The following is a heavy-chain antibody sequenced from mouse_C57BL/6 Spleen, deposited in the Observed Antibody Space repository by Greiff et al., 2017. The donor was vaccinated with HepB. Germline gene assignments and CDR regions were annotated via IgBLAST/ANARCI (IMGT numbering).Heavy chain of an antibody. CDR3: AREGAAYYSNTRYFDV. J-gene: IGHJ1*03. Sequence: QVQLQQPGAELVRPGSSVKLSCKASGYTFTSYWMHWVKQRPIQGLEWIGNIDPSDSETNYNQKFKDKATLTVDKSSSTAYMQLSSLTSEDAAVYYCAREGAAYYSNTRYFDVWGTGTTVTVSS. V-gene: IGHV1-52*01. D-gene: IGHD2-5*01. CDR1: GYTFTSYW. CDR2: IDPSDSET.